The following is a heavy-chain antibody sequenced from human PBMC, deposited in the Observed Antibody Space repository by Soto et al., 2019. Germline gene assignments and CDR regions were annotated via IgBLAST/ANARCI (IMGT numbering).Heavy chain of an antibody. D-gene: IGHD2-15*01. J-gene: IGHJ4*02. Sequence: QVQLQESGPGVVKPSETLSLTCTVSGGSISPFYWCWVRQPPGKGLEWIGYLYYSGNTNYNPSLKRRVTISVDASKNQVSLRLTSVTAADTAVYYCARVGGVAARTFDYWGQGTVVTVSS. CDR2: LYYSGNT. V-gene: IGHV4-59*01. CDR1: GGSISPFY. CDR3: ARVGGVAARTFDY.